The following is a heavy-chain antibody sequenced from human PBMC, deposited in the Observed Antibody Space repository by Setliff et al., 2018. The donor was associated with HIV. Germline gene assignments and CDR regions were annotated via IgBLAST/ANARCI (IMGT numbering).Heavy chain of an antibody. J-gene: IGHJ3*02. Sequence: GESLKISCKGSGYNFTNYWIGWVRQMPGKGLEWMGIVYPGDSDARYSPSFRGQFTISADKSITTAYLQWNSLKASDTTMYYCAKRRSSGSLLDAFDIWGPGTTVTVSS. D-gene: IGHD1-26*01. V-gene: IGHV5-51*01. CDR2: VYPGDSDA. CDR3: AKRRSSGSLLDAFDI. CDR1: GYNFTNYW.